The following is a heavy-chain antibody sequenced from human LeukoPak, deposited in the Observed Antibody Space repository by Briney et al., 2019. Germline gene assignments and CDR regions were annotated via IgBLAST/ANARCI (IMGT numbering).Heavy chain of an antibody. CDR1: GGSFSGYY. Sequence: SETLSLTCAVYGGSFSGYYWSWIRQPPGKGLEWIGEINHSGSTNYNPSLKSRVTISVDTSKNQFSLKLSSVTAADTAVYYCARGGRDIVVVPAATPYYYYYGMDVWGQGTTVTVSS. V-gene: IGHV4-34*01. D-gene: IGHD2-2*01. CDR3: ARGGRDIVVVPAATPYYYYYGMDV. CDR2: INHSGST. J-gene: IGHJ6*02.